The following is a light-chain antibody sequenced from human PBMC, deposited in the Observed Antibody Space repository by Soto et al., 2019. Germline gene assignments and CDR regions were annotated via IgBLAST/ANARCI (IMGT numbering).Light chain of an antibody. Sequence: DIQMTQYPYTLSASVGDRVTITCRASQSISSWLAWYQQKPGKAPKLLIYKASSLESGVPSRFSGSGSGTEFTLTISSLQPDDFATYYCQHYNIYTYPLGQGTNVDIK. J-gene: IGKJ2*01. V-gene: IGKV1-5*03. CDR2: KAS. CDR1: QSISSW. CDR3: QHYNIYTYP.